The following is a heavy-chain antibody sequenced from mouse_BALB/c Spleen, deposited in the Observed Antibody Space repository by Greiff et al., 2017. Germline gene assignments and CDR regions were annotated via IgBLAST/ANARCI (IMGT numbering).Heavy chain of an antibody. CDR1: GYTFTSYW. CDR3: ARSPLITTVVPLDY. V-gene: IGHV1S127*01. J-gene: IGHJ2*01. D-gene: IGHD1-1*01. Sequence: VQLVESGPELVRPGASVKMSCKASGYTFTSYWMHWVKQRPGQGLEWIGMIDPSNSETRLNQKFKDKATLNVDKSSNTAYMQLSSLTSEDSAVYYCARSPLITTVVPLDYWGQGTTLTVSS. CDR2: IDPSNSET.